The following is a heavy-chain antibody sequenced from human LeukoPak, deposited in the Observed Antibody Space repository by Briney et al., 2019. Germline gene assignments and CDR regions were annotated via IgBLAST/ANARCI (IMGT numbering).Heavy chain of an antibody. Sequence: SETLSLTCTVSGGSISSYYWSWIRQPAGKGLEWIGRFYSGGGADYNPSLKSRVTMSVDTSKNQFSLKLSSVTAADTAVYYCARVYSGYDLPGSLANYYFDYWGQGTLVTVSS. V-gene: IGHV4-4*07. CDR2: FYSGGGA. D-gene: IGHD5-12*01. CDR1: GGSISSYY. CDR3: ARVYSGYDLPGSLANYYFDY. J-gene: IGHJ4*02.